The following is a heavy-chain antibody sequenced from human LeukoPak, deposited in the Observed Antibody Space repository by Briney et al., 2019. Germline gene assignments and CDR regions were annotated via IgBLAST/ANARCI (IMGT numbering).Heavy chain of an antibody. CDR2: FDPEDGET. D-gene: IGHD1-26*01. V-gene: IGHV1-24*01. J-gene: IGHJ4*02. Sequence: GASVKVSCKVSGYTLTELSMHWVRQAPGKGLEWMGGFDPEDGETIYAQKFQGRVTMTEDTSTDTAYMEPSSLRSEDTAVHYCATREWELLGFDYWGQGTLVTVSS. CDR3: ATREWELLGFDY. CDR1: GYTLTELS.